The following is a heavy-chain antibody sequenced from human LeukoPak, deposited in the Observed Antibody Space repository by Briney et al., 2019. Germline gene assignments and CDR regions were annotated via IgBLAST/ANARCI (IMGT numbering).Heavy chain of an antibody. CDR3: ARDSSSWYWLDY. Sequence: GGSLRLSCAASGFTFSTYSMNWVRQAPGKGLEWVSSISSSSSYIYYADSVKGRFTISRDNAKNSLYLQMNSLRAEDTAVYYCARDSSSWYWLDYWGQGTLVTVSS. CDR1: GFTFSTYS. J-gene: IGHJ4*02. CDR2: ISSSSSYI. D-gene: IGHD6-13*01. V-gene: IGHV3-21*01.